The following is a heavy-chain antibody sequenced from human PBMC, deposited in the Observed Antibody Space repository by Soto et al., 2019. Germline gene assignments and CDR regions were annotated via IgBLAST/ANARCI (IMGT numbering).Heavy chain of an antibody. J-gene: IGHJ4*02. D-gene: IGHD3-10*01. V-gene: IGHV1-18*01. CDR1: GTTFASHG. Sequence: ASVKVSCKASGTTFASHGFSWVRQAPGQGLEWMGWISGFNGQTNYALKFQGRVTLTTDTSTSTAYMELRSLRSDDTAVYFCARVDPRGVAVVRDYWGQGTLVTVS. CDR2: ISGFNGQT. CDR3: ARVDPRGVAVVRDY.